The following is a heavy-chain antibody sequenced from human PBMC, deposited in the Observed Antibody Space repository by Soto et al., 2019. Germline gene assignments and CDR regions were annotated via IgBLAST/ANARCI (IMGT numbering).Heavy chain of an antibody. CDR1: GFTFSSHA. V-gene: IGHV3-23*01. CDR2: VTGNGAST. CDR3: AKKSDVAGGFNWLDP. D-gene: IGHD6-13*01. Sequence: PGGSLRLCCAASGFTFSSHAMSRVRQAPGKGLEWASTVTGNGASTLYADSVKGRFTIARDNSKNTLYLQMNSLRAEDTAVYYCAKKSDVAGGFNWLDPWGQGTLVTVSS. J-gene: IGHJ5*02.